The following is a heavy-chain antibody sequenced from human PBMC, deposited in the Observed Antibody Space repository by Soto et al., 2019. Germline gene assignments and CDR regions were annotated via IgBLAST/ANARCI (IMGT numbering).Heavy chain of an antibody. Sequence: DVQLVESGGGLVQPGRSLRLSCAASGFTFDDYAMHWVRQAPGKGLEWVSGISWNSGSIGYADSVKGRFTISRDNAKNSLYLQMNSLRAEDTALYYCAKGYGAHPHYYGMDVWGQGTTVTVSS. CDR2: ISWNSGSI. CDR3: AKGYGAHPHYYGMDV. V-gene: IGHV3-9*01. J-gene: IGHJ6*02. D-gene: IGHD4-17*01. CDR1: GFTFDDYA.